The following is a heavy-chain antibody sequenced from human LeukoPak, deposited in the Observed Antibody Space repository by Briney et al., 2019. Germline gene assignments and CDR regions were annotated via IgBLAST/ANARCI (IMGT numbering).Heavy chain of an antibody. CDR1: GGSISSYY. CDR2: IYYSGTT. CDR3: SRESGACCPVGY. V-gene: IGHV4-59*12. Sequence: RSSETLSLTCTVSGGSISSYYWSWIRQPPGKGLEWIGYIYYSGTTNYNPSLKSRVTISVDTYKYQCSLKLSSVSAAGTAISYCSRESGACCPVGYWGQGTLVIVPP. J-gene: IGHJ4*02. D-gene: IGHD2-21*02.